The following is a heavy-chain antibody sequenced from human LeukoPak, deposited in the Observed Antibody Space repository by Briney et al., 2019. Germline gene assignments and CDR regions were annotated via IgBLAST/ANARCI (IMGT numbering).Heavy chain of an antibody. CDR1: GFTFSSYA. CDR3: ARPHCSSTSCDPLGGYYYYYGMDV. J-gene: IGHJ6*02. CDR2: ISGSGGST. Sequence: GGSLRLSCAASGFTFSSYAMSWVRQAPGKGLEWVSAISGSGGSTYYADSVKGRFTISRDNSKNTLYLQMNSLRAEDTAVYYCARPHCSSTSCDPLGGYYYYYGMDVWGQGTTVTVSS. D-gene: IGHD2-2*01. V-gene: IGHV3-23*01.